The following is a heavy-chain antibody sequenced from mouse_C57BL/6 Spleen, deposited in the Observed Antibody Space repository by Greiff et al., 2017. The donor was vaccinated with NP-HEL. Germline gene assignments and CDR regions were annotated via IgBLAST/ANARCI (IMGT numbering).Heavy chain of an antibody. CDR1: GYAFSSSW. D-gene: IGHD1-1*01. V-gene: IGHV1-82*01. CDR3: ARGGYGSSYASWFAY. J-gene: IGHJ3*01. CDR2: IYPGDGDT. Sequence: QVQLQQSGPELVKPGASVKISCKASGYAFSSSWMNWVKQRPGKGLEWIGRIYPGDGDTNYNGKFKGKATLTADKSSSTAYMQLSSLTSEDSAVYFCARGGYGSSYASWFAYWGQGTLVTVSA.